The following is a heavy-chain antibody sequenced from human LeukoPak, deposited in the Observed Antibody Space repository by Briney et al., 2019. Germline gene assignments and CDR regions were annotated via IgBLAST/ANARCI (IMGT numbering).Heavy chain of an antibody. CDR2: ISWNSGSI. Sequence: GRSLRLSCAASGFTFDDYAMHWVRQAPGKGLEWVSGISWNSGSIGYADSVKGRFTISRDNAKNSLYLQMNSLRAEDTALYYCAKDPGQWLVPVQYFDYWGQGTLVTVSS. J-gene: IGHJ4*02. CDR3: AKDPGQWLVPVQYFDY. CDR1: GFTFDDYA. V-gene: IGHV3-9*01. D-gene: IGHD6-19*01.